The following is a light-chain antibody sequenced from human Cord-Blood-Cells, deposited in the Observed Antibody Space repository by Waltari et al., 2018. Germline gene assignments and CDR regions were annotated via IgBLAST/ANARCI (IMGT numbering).Light chain of an antibody. J-gene: IGKJ3*01. V-gene: IGKV3-11*01. CDR2: DAA. CDR3: QQRSNWRFT. CDR1: QSVSSY. Sequence: EIVLTQYPATLSLSPGDRATLSCRASQSVSSYFAWYQQKPGQSPRLLIYDAANRATGIPARFSGSGSGTDFTLTISSLEPEDFAVYYCQQRSNWRFTFGPGTKVDIK.